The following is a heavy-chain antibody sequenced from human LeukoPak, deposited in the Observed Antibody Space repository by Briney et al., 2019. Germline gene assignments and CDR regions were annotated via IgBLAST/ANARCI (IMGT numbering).Heavy chain of an antibody. Sequence: PSETLSLTCAVSGGSMSSGDYSWTWIRQPAGKGLEWIGRIYTSGSTNYNPSLKSRVTMSVDTSKNQFSLKLSSVTAADTAVYYCARLKLSFAYWGQGTLVTVSS. J-gene: IGHJ4*02. CDR3: ARLKLSFAY. CDR1: GGSMSSGDYS. V-gene: IGHV4-61*02. CDR2: IYTSGST.